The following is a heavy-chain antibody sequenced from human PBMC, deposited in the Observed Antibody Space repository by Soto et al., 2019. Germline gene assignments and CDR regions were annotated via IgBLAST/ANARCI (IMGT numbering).Heavy chain of an antibody. CDR3: AKDLRNDILTGYYYYGMDV. CDR2: ISWDGGST. CDR1: GFTFDDYA. Sequence: GGSLRLSXAASGFTFDDYAMHWVRQAPGKGLEWVSLISWDGGSTYYADSVKGRFTISRDNSKNSLYLQMNSLRAEDTALYYCAKDLRNDILTGYYYYGMDVWGQGTTVTVSS. D-gene: IGHD3-9*01. V-gene: IGHV3-43D*04. J-gene: IGHJ6*02.